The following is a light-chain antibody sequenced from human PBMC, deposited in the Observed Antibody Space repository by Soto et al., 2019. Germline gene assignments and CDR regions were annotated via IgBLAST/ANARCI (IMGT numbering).Light chain of an antibody. CDR2: AND. V-gene: IGLV1-44*01. Sequence: QPVLTQPPSASGTPGQRITISCSGGTSNIGSNTVSWYQQVPGTAPKVLISANDQRPSGVPDRFSGSKSGTSASLAIRGLQSEDGAEYDCAAWDDSLTAWLFGGGPKLTVL. CDR3: AAWDDSLTAWL. CDR1: TSNIGSNT. J-gene: IGLJ3*02.